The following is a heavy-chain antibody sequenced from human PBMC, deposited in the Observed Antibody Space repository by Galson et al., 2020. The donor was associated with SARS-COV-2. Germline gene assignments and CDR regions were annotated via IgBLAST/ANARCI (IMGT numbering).Heavy chain of an antibody. CDR3: ARSQLLSDDVFDM. D-gene: IGHD3-10*01. CDR2: IKQDGSEN. J-gene: IGHJ3*02. V-gene: IGHV3-7*01. Sequence: QLGESLKISCAASGFTFSTYWMHWVRQAPGKGLEWVANIKQDGSENSYVDSVKGRFTISRDNAKKSLYLQLNSLRAEDTAVYYCARSQLLSDDVFDMWGQGTMVTVSS. CDR1: GFTFSTYW.